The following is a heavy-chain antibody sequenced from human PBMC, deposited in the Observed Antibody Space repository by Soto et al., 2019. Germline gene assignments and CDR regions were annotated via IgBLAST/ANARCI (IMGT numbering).Heavy chain of an antibody. J-gene: IGHJ6*02. CDR2: IYNGNT. CDR3: ARGEWELLRRRDDYYYYGMDV. Sequence: SETLSPTDSIAGGTISGYGWSWIRQSPGKGLDYIGYIYNGNTNYNPSLNRRVTISVDTSKNHFSLQLNSVTAADTAVYYCARGEWELLRRRDDYYYYGMDVWGQGTTVTVSS. CDR1: GGTISGYG. V-gene: IGHV4-59*08. D-gene: IGHD1-26*01.